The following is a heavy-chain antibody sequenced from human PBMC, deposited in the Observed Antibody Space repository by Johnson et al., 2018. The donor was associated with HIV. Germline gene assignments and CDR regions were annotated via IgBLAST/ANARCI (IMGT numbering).Heavy chain of an antibody. CDR3: AKDAGNDFRGLDAFDI. J-gene: IGHJ3*02. CDR2: ISYDGRNK. CDR1: GFTFSSYA. D-gene: IGHD3-3*01. Sequence: QVQLVESGGGVVQPGRSLRLSCAASGFTFSSYAMHWVRQAPGKGLEWVAVISYDGRNKFYADSVKGRFTISRDNSKNTLHLLMNSLRAEDTAVYYCAKDAGNDFRGLDAFDIWGQGTKVTVSS. V-gene: IGHV3-30*04.